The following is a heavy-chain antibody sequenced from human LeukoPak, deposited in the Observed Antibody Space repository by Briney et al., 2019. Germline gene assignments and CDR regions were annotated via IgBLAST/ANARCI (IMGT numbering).Heavy chain of an antibody. CDR3: ARRVTTFLS. CDR2: ISSSSSYM. J-gene: IGHJ4*02. CDR1: GFDLSPYT. V-gene: IGHV3-21*01. Sequence: PGGSLRLSCSASGFDLSPYTMNWVRQAPGKGLEWVASISSSSSYMYYGDSLKGRFTISRDNAKNTLYLQLGSLRDEDTATYYCARRVTTFLSWGQGTLVIVSS. D-gene: IGHD4-17*01.